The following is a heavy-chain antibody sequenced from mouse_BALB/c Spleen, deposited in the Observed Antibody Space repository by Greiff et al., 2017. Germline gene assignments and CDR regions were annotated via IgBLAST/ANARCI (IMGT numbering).Heavy chain of an antibody. D-gene: IGHD2-14*01. CDR2: ISSGSSTI. CDR3: AKEAFGTDAYAMDY. CDR1: GFTFSSFG. V-gene: IGHV5-17*02. J-gene: IGHJ4*01. Sequence: EVKLVESGGGLVQPGGSRKLSCAASGFTFSSFGMHWVRQAPEKGLEWVAYISSGSSTIYYEDTVKGRFTISRDNPKNTLFMQMTSLRSEDTAMYYCAKEAFGTDAYAMDYWGQGTSVTVSS.